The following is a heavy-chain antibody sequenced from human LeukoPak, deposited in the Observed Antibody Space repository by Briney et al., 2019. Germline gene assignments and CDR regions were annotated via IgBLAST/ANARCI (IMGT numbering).Heavy chain of an antibody. V-gene: IGHV3-11*03. Sequence: GGSLRLSCAASGFTFSDYYMSWIRQAPGKGLEWVSYISSSSSYTNYADSVKGRFTISRDNAKNSLYLQMNSLRAEDTAVYYCARYCSSTTCYDYWGEGTLGTVSS. D-gene: IGHD2-2*01. CDR2: ISSSSSYT. J-gene: IGHJ4*02. CDR3: ARYCSSTTCYDY. CDR1: GFTFSDYY.